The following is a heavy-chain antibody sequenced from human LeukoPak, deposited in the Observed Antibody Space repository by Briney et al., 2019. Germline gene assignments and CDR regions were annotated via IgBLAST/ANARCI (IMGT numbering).Heavy chain of an antibody. V-gene: IGHV3-30*03. CDR2: ISYSGGVQ. J-gene: IGHJ4*02. D-gene: IGHD3-22*01. Sequence: PGGSLRLSCAASGFTFNNFGMHWVRQAPGKGQEWVSVISYSGGVQFYADSVKGRFTIPRDDSKNAVYLQTNSLRVEDTAIYYCARSPRDSRDWTGTLDYWGQGALVTVSP. CDR1: GFTFNNFG. CDR3: ARSPRDSRDWTGTLDY.